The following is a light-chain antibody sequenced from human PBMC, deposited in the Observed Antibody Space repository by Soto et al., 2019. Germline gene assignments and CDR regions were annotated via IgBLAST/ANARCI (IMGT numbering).Light chain of an antibody. CDR3: QQYSKSPIT. V-gene: IGKV3-20*01. J-gene: IGKJ5*01. Sequence: EVVLTQSPGTLSLSPGERATLSCRASQTVNSNYLAWYQHKPGQTPRFLIYGASRRATGIPDRFSGSGTGTDFTLTISRLEPEDVAVYYCQQYSKSPITFGQGTRLEIK. CDR1: QTVNSNY. CDR2: GAS.